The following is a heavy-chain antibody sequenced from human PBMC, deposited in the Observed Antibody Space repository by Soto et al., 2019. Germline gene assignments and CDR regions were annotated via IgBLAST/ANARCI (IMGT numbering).Heavy chain of an antibody. J-gene: IGHJ5*02. V-gene: IGHV4-39*07. CDR2: IYYSGST. CDR3: ARTLFGWGIWFDP. CDR1: GGSISSSSYY. Sequence: SETLSLTCTVSGGSISSSSYYWGWIRQPPGKGLEWIGSIYYSGSTYYNPSLKSRVTISVDTSKNQFSLKLSSVTAADTAVYYCARTLFGWGIWFDPGGQG. D-gene: IGHD3-10*02.